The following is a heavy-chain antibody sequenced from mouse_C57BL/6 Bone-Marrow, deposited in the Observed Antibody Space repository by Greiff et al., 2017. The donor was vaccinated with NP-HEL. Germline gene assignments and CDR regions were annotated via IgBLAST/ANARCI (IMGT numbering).Heavy chain of an antibody. V-gene: IGHV2-2*01. J-gene: IGHJ2*01. CDR3: ASLGRLDY. CDR1: GFSLTSYG. D-gene: IGHD4-1*01. CDR2: IWSGGST. Sequence: QVQLQQSGPGLVQPSQSLSITCTVSGFSLTSYGVHWVRQSPGKGLEWLGVIWSGGSTDYNSAFISRLSISKDNSKSQVFFKMNSLQADYTAIYYCASLGRLDYWGQGTTLTVSS.